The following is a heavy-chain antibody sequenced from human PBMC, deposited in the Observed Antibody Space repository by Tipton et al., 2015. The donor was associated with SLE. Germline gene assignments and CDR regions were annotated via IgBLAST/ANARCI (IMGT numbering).Heavy chain of an antibody. CDR1: GFTFSSYW. J-gene: IGHJ4*02. D-gene: IGHD5-18*01. CDR2: IKQDGSEK. Sequence: SLRLSCAASGFTFSSYWMSWVRQAPGKGLEWVANIKQDGSEKYYVDSVKGRFTISRDNSKNTLYLQMNSLRAEDTAVYYCAKVDTAMSDYWGQGTLVTVSS. CDR3: AKVDTAMSDY. V-gene: IGHV3-7*01.